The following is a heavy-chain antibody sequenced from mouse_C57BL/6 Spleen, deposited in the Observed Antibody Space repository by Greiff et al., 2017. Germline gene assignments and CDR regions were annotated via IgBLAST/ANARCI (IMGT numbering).Heavy chain of an antibody. CDR2: IDPTDSYT. V-gene: IGHV1-50*01. D-gene: IGHD2-2*01. Sequence: QVQLQQPGAELVKPGASVKLSCKASGYTFTSYWMQWVKQRPGQGLEWIGEIDPTDSYTNYNQKFKGKATLTVDTYSSTAYMQLSSLTSEDSAVYYCARRYGYDGYWGQGTTLTVSS. J-gene: IGHJ2*01. CDR1: GYTFTSYW. CDR3: ARRYGYDGY.